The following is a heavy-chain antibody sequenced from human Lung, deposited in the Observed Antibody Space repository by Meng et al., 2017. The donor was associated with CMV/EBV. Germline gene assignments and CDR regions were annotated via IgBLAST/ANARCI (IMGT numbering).Heavy chain of an antibody. CDR3: ARGGASHPYYFDY. D-gene: IGHD4-17*01. CDR2: INAYHGNT. V-gene: IGHV1-18*01. J-gene: IGHJ4*02. CDR1: GNTFTSYS. Sequence: KASGNTFTSYSISWVQQAPGQGLGWVGWINAYHGNTNYAQKLQGRVTMTTDTSTNTAYMELRSLRSDDTAVYYCARGGASHPYYFDYWGQGTLVTVSS.